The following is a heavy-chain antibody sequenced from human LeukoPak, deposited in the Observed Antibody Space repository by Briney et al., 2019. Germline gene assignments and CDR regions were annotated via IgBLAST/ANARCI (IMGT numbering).Heavy chain of an antibody. D-gene: IGHD3-22*01. CDR1: GGSINSAGYY. CDR3: ARYWGPYDNSGAYFDY. V-gene: IGHV4-39*01. J-gene: IGHJ4*02. CDR2: IHYTGST. Sequence: SETLSLTCSVSGGSINSAGYYWVWLRQPPGKGLEWIATIHYTGSTYYNPSLKSRVTISVDTSKNQFSLKLSSVTAADTAMYYCARYWGPYDNSGAYFDYWGQGTLVTVSS.